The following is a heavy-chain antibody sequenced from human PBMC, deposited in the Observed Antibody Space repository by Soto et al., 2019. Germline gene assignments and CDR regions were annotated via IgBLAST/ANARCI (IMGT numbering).Heavy chain of an antibody. CDR2: IIPIFGTA. V-gene: IGHV1-69*13. CDR1: GGTFSSYA. CDR3: ARVSAAAGDYYYYGMDV. Sequence: GASVKVSCKASGGTFSSYAISWVRQAPGQGLEWMGGIIPIFGTANYAQKFQGRVTITADESTSTAYMELSSLRSEDTAVYFCARVSAAAGDYYYYGMDVWGQGTTVTVSS. D-gene: IGHD6-13*01. J-gene: IGHJ6*02.